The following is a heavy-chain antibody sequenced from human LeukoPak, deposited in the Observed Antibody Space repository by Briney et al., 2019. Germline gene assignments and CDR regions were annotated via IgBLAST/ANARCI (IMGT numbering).Heavy chain of an antibody. D-gene: IGHD6-19*01. Sequence: PGGSLRLSCAVSGFTFDSYAMSWVRQAPGKGLEWVSVISGSGGSTYYADSVKGRFSISRDNSKNTLYLQMNSLRAEDTAVYYCAKGTIYSGWYTDFDYWGQGTLVTVSS. CDR3: AKGTIYSGWYTDFDY. CDR2: ISGSGGST. V-gene: IGHV3-23*01. CDR1: GFTFDSYA. J-gene: IGHJ4*02.